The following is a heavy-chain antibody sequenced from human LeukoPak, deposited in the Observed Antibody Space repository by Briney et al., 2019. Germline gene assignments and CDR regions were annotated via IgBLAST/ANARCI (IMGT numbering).Heavy chain of an antibody. V-gene: IGHV4-59*01. CDR2: ISYSGST. CDR3: AREKDDYYYFDY. J-gene: IGHJ4*02. D-gene: IGHD4-11*01. CDR1: GGSISSYY. Sequence: KPSETLSLTCTVSGGSISSYYWSWIRHPPGKGLEGIGCISYSGSTNYNPSPKSRVTISLDTSKNPFSLRLSSVTAADTAVYYCAREKDDYYYFDYWGQGTLVTVSP.